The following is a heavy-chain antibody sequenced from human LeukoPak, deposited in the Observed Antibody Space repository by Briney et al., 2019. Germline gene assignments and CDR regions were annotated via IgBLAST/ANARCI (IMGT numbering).Heavy chain of an antibody. D-gene: IGHD4-11*01. CDR3: ARHDDYSRAFDI. CDR1: GGSVSSYY. J-gene: IGHJ3*02. CDR2: LHYSGST. Sequence: SETLSLTCTVSGGSVSSYYWSWVRQPPGKGLEWIGYLHYSGSTDYNPSPESRVTTSVDTSKNQFSLRLNFVTAADTAVYYCARHDDYSRAFDIWGQGTMVTVSS. V-gene: IGHV4-59*08.